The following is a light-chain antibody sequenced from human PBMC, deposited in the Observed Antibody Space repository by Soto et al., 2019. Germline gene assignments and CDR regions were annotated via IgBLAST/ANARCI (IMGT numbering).Light chain of an antibody. CDR1: QSVSSY. CDR3: QQRSNWPPGFT. Sequence: ELVLTQPPATLSLSPGERATLSGRASQSVSSYLAWYQQKPGQAPRLLIYDASNRATGIPARFSGSGSGTDFTLTISSLEPEDFAVYYCQQRSNWPPGFTFGPGTKADIK. J-gene: IGKJ3*01. CDR2: DAS. V-gene: IGKV3-11*01.